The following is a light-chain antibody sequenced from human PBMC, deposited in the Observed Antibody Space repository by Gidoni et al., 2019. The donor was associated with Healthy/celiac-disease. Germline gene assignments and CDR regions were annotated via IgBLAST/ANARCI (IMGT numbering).Light chain of an antibody. Sequence: DIQLTQSPSFLSASVGDRVTITCRASQGISSYLAWYQQKPGKAPKLLIYAASTFQSRVPSRFSGSGSGTEFTLTISSLQPEDFATYYCQQLNSYPGFTFGPGTKVDIK. CDR1: QGISSY. CDR3: QQLNSYPGFT. V-gene: IGKV1-9*01. J-gene: IGKJ3*01. CDR2: AAS.